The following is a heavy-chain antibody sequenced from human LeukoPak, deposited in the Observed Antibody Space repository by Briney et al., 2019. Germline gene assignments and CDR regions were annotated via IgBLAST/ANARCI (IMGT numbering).Heavy chain of an antibody. D-gene: IGHD1-26*01. J-gene: IGHJ4*02. Sequence: ASVKVSCKASGYTFTCYYMHWVRQAPGQGLEWMGRINPNSGGTNYAQKFQGRVTMPRDTSISTAYMELSRLRSDDTAVYYCAFPLVGATCFDYWGQGTLVTVSS. CDR2: INPNSGGT. CDR1: GYTFTCYY. CDR3: AFPLVGATCFDY. V-gene: IGHV1-2*06.